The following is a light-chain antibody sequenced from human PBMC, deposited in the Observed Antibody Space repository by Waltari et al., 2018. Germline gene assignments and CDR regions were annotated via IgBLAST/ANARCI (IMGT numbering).Light chain of an antibody. CDR3: HAWDKTRGV. Sequence: SFELNQAPSVSVSPGQTATISCSGDGLGEKLIFWFQQKPGQSPILVMFQNDRRPSGVPELFSGSRSGDTATLTISGTQAMDEADYYCHAWDKTRGVFGGGTKVSVL. CDR2: QND. J-gene: IGLJ1*01. CDR1: GLGEKL. V-gene: IGLV3-1*01.